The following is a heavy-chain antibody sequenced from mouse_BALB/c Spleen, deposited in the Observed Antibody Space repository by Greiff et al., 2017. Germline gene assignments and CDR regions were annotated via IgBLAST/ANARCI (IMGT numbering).Heavy chain of an antibody. J-gene: IGHJ4*01. D-gene: IGHD1-2*01. CDR2: IDPANGNT. CDR1: GFNIKDTY. CDR3: APSTAPQAMDY. Sequence: VQLQQSGAELVKPGASVKLSCTASGFNIKDTYMHWVKQRPEQGLEWIGRIDPANGNTKYDPKFQGKATITADTSSNTAYLQLSSLTSEDTAVYYCAPSTAPQAMDYWGQGTSGTV. V-gene: IGHV14-3*02.